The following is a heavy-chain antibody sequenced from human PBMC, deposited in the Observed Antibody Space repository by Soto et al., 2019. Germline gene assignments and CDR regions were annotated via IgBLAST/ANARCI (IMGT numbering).Heavy chain of an antibody. D-gene: IGHD2-2*01. J-gene: IGHJ4*02. V-gene: IGHV3-30*18. Sequence: PGGSLRLSFAASGFTFSSSGLPLVRQAPGKGLEWVAVISYYGSNKVSSSSVKGRFTISRDNFRNTLYLQMNSLRAEDTAVYYCAKECHRGNYFDYWGQGTLVTVSS. CDR2: ISYYGSNK. CDR1: GFTFSSSG. CDR3: AKECHRGNYFDY.